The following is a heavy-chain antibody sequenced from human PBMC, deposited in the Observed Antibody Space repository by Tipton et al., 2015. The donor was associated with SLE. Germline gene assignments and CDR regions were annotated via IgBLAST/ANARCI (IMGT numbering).Heavy chain of an antibody. CDR3: ARLGPDCSSTSCYFDY. J-gene: IGHJ4*02. D-gene: IGHD2-2*01. Sequence: QLVQSGAEVKRPGGALKISCKGYGYSFTSHWIGWVGQMPGKGLEWMGIIYPGDSDTRYSPPFQGQVTFSADKSISTAYLQWSYLKASDTAMYYCARLGPDCSSTSCYFDYWGQGTLVTVSS. CDR2: IYPGDSDT. CDR1: GYSFTSHW. V-gene: IGHV5-51*03.